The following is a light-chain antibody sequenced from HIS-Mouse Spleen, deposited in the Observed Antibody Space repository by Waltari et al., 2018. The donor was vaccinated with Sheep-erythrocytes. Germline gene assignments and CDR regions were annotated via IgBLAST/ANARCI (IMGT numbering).Light chain of an antibody. CDR2: AAS. Sequence: DIQMTQSPSSLSASVGHRVTITCRASQSISSYLNWYQQKPGKAPKLLIYAASSLQSGVPSRFSGSGSGTDFTLTISSLQPEDFATYYCQQSYSNPQFTFGPGTKVDIK. V-gene: IGKV1-39*01. CDR1: QSISSY. J-gene: IGKJ3*01. CDR3: QQSYSNPQFT.